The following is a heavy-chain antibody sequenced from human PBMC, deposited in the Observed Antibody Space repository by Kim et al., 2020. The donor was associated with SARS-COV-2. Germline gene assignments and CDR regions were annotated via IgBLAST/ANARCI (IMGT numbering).Heavy chain of an antibody. Sequence: GGSLRLSCAASGFTFSSYVMSWVRQAPGKGLEWVSVISGSGISTYYADSVKGRFTISRDNSKNTLYLQMNRLRAEDTAVYYCAKDLHSVQLERGAFDIWGQGTMVTVSS. CDR2: ISGSGIST. CDR3: AKDLHSVQLERGAFDI. CDR1: GFTFSSYV. J-gene: IGHJ3*02. D-gene: IGHD1-1*01. V-gene: IGHV3-23*01.